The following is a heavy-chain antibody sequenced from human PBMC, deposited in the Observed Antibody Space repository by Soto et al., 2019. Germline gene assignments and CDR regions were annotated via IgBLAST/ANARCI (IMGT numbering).Heavy chain of an antibody. CDR2: IYWDDDK. CDR3: THSRCGGDCLQSYSSHYYYGMDV. Sequence: QITLMESGPTLVNPTQTLTLTYTFSGFSLNTGGVGVGWIRQPPGKALEWLALIYWDDDKRYSPSLRSRLTIPKDTSKHQLVLTMTNMDPVDTATYYCTHSRCGGDCLQSYSSHYYYGMDVWGQGTTVTVSS. V-gene: IGHV2-5*02. D-gene: IGHD2-21*02. CDR1: GFSLNTGGVG. J-gene: IGHJ6*02.